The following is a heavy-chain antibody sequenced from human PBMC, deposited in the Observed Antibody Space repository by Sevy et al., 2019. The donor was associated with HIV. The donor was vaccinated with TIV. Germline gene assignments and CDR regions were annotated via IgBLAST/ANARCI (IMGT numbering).Heavy chain of an antibody. CDR1: GYYFTGYY. CDR2: INPNGGGT. J-gene: IGHJ4*02. CDR3: ARSLYGSGTYLNDY. Sequence: ASVKVSCKASGYYFTGYYVHWVRQAPGQGLEWMGWINPNGGGTNIGQKFHRRVTMSRDMSITTAYMELIRLRSNDTGVYYCARSLYGSGTYLNDYWGQGTLVTVSS. D-gene: IGHD3-10*01. V-gene: IGHV1-2*02.